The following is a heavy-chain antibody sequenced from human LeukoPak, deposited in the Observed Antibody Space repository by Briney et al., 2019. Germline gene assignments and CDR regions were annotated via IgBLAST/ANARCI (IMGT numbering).Heavy chain of an antibody. V-gene: IGHV3-53*01. CDR2: LYSGGSA. CDR3: ARSSDGDYYYYFDY. Sequence: GGSLRLSCAASGFTVSSKYMSWVRQAPGKGLEWVSVLYSGGSAYYADSVRGRFTISRDNSKNTLYLQMSSLRAEDTAVYYCARSSDGDYYYYFDYWGQGTLVTVSS. CDR1: GFTVSSKY. J-gene: IGHJ4*02. D-gene: IGHD4-17*01.